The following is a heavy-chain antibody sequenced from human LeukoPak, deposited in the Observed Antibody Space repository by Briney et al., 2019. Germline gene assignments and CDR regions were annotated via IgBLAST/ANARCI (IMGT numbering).Heavy chain of an antibody. V-gene: IGHV3-23*01. Sequence: GGPLRLACAASGFTFSSYAMSWVRQAPGKGLEWVSAISGSGGSTNYADSVKGRFTISRDNSKNTLYLQMNSLRAEDTAVYYCAKVGEMGTTLDYFGYWGQGTLVTVCS. CDR3: AKVGEMGTTLDYFGY. D-gene: IGHD5-24*01. CDR1: GFTFSSYA. J-gene: IGHJ4*02. CDR2: ISGSGGST.